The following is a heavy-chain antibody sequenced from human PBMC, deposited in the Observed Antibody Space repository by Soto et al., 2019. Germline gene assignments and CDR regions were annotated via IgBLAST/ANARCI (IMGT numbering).Heavy chain of an antibody. CDR2: ISAYNGDT. CDR1: GYTFTTYG. J-gene: IGHJ6*02. V-gene: IGHV1-18*01. CDR3: ARDAHRYCTNGVCNQGDYYYSMDV. Sequence: QVQLVQSGAEVKKPGASVKVSCKASGYTFTTYGINWVRQAPGQGLEWMGWISAYNGDTNYAQDLQGRVTMTTDTFTTTVYMELRTLRSDDAAVYYCARDAHRYCTNGVCNQGDYYYSMDVWGQGTTVTVSS. D-gene: IGHD2-8*01.